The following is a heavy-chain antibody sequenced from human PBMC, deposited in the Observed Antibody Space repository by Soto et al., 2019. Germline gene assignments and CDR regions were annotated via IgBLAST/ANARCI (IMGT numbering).Heavy chain of an antibody. J-gene: IGHJ5*02. CDR3: ARNIVVVVAAILGSNWFDP. CDR2: INHSGST. CDR1: GGSFSGYY. Sequence: SETLSLTCAVYGGSFSGYYWSWIRQPPGKGLEWIGEINHSGSTNYNPSLKSRVTISVDTSKNQFSLKLSSVTAADTAVYYCARNIVVVVAAILGSNWFDPWGQGTLVTVSS. D-gene: IGHD2-15*01. V-gene: IGHV4-34*01.